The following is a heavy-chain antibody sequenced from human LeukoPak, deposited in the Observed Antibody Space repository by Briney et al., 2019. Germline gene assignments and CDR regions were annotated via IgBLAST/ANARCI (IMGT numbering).Heavy chain of an antibody. V-gene: IGHV3-21*01. CDR2: ISSSSSYI. D-gene: IGHD6-13*01. J-gene: IGHJ4*02. Sequence: GGSLRLSCAASGFTFSSYWMSWVRQAPGKGLEWVSSISSSSSYIYYADSVKGRFTISRDNAKNSLYLQMNSLRAEDTAVYYCARRAATEGAFDYWGQGTLVTVSS. CDR3: ARRAATEGAFDY. CDR1: GFTFSSYW.